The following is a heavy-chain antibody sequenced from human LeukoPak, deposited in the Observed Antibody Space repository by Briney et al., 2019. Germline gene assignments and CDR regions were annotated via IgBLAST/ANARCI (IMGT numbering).Heavy chain of an antibody. D-gene: IGHD2-21*02. CDR3: ASTIHCGGDCPFEY. CDR2: NSAYNGNT. V-gene: IGHV1-18*01. J-gene: IGHJ4*02. Sequence: ASVKVSCKASGYTFTSYGISWVRQAPGQGLEWMGWNSAYNGNTNYAQKLQGRVTMTTDTSTSTAYMELRSLRSDDTAVYYCASTIHCGGDCPFEYWGQGTLVTVSS. CDR1: GYTFTSYG.